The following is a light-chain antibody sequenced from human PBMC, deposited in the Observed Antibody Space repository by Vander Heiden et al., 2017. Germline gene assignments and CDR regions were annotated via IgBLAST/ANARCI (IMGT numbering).Light chain of an antibody. J-gene: IGKJ1*01. V-gene: IGKV1-8*01. CDR1: HGSSSY. CDR2: AAS. CDR3: QQYYSYPPWT. Sequence: AIRMTQSPSTFSASTRDRVTVTCRARHGSSSYLAWYQQKPGKAPKLLIYAASTLQSGVPSRFSGSGSGTDFTLTISCLQSEDFATYYCQQYYSYPPWTFGQGTKVEIK.